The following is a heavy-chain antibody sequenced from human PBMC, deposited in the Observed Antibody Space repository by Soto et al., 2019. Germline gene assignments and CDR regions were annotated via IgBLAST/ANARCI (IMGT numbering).Heavy chain of an antibody. CDR3: ARSGGGIASRNGFDY. Sequence: QVQLVQSGAEVKKPGSSVKVSCKASGGTFSSYAISWVRQAPGQGLEWMGGIIPIFGTANYAQKFQGRVTIPADKSTSTDYLELSSLRSEDTAVYYCARSGGGIASRNGFDYWGQGTLVTVSS. CDR2: IIPIFGTA. V-gene: IGHV1-69*06. D-gene: IGHD3-3*02. CDR1: GGTFSSYA. J-gene: IGHJ4*02.